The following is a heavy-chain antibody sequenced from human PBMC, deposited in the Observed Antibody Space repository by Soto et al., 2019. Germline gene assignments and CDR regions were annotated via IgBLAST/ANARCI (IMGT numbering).Heavy chain of an antibody. V-gene: IGHV4-31*02. CDR2: NYYSGIT. Sequence: WTWIRQHPGKRLEWIGYNYYSGITYYNPSLKSRVTISLDTSTNQFSLNLSSVTAADTAVYYCARGSSIAGLYYGMDVWGQGTTVTVSS. D-gene: IGHD6-6*01. CDR3: ARGSSIAGLYYGMDV. J-gene: IGHJ6*02.